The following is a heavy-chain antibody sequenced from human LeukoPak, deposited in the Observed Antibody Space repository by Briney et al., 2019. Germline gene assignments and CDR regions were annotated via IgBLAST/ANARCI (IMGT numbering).Heavy chain of an antibody. J-gene: IGHJ4*02. CDR2: IWYDGSNK. D-gene: IGHD6-13*01. CDR3: ARGGQLGGFDY. V-gene: IGHV3-33*01. Sequence: GGSLRLSCAASGLTFSSYGMHWVRQAPGKGLEWVAVIWYDGSNKYYADSVKGRFTISRGNSKNTLYLQMNSLRAEDTAVYYCARGGQLGGFDYWGQGTLVTVSS. CDR1: GLTFSSYG.